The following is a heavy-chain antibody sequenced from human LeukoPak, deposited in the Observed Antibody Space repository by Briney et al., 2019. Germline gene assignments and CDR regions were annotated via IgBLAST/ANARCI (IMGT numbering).Heavy chain of an antibody. Sequence: GGSLRLSCAASGLTFSLYAMTWVRQAPEKGLEWVSGISGSVGSTGSAANTYYADSVKGRFTISRDNAKNSLYLQMNSLRAEDTAVYYCAEGITGGWWGQGTLVTVSS. J-gene: IGHJ4*02. D-gene: IGHD1-14*01. V-gene: IGHV3-23*03. CDR2: ISGSVGST. CDR1: GLTFSLYA. CDR3: AEGITGGW.